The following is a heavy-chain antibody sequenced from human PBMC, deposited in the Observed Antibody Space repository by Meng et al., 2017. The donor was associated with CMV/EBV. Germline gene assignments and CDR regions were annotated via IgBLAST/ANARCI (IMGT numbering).Heavy chain of an antibody. J-gene: IGHJ4*02. CDR3: AKSTILNPRFDY. D-gene: IGHD5/OR15-5a*01. V-gene: IGHV3-23*01. Sequence: GESLKISCAASGFTFSSYAMSWVRQAPGKGLEWVSAISGSGGNTYYADSVKGRFTISRDNSKNTLYLQMNSLRADNTAVYYCAKSTILNPRFDYWGQGTLVTVSS. CDR1: GFTFSSYA. CDR2: ISGSGGNT.